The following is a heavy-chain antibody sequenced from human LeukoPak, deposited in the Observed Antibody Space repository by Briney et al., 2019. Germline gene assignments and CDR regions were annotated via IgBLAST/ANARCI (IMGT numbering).Heavy chain of an antibody. CDR2: ISSSSSYI. J-gene: IGHJ5*02. V-gene: IGHV3-21*01. CDR1: GFTFSSYS. CDR3: ARRVATADSYNWFDP. D-gene: IGHD5-12*01. Sequence: GGSLRLSCAASGFTFSSYSMNWVRQAPGKGLEWVSSISSSSSYIYYADSVKGRFTISRDNAKNSLYLQMNSLRAEDTAVYYCARRVATADSYNWFDPWGQGTLVTVSS.